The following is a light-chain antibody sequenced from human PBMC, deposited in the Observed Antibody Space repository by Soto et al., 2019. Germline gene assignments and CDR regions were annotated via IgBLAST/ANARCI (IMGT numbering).Light chain of an antibody. V-gene: IGLV2-14*01. CDR1: SNAVGGYNY. CDR2: EVS. J-gene: IGLJ3*02. CDR3: SSYTSSSTV. Sequence: QCALTQPASVSGSPGQSITISCTGTSNAVGGYNYVSWYQQHPGKAPKLMIYEVSNRPSGVSNRFSGSKSGNTASLTISGLQAEDEADYYCSSYTSSSTVFGGGTKLTVL.